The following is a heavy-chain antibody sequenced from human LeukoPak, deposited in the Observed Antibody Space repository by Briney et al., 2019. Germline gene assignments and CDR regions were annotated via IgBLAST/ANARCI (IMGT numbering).Heavy chain of an antibody. D-gene: IGHD6-19*01. V-gene: IGHV4-34*01. CDR2: INHSGST. CDR1: GFTFSTNA. Sequence: PGGSLRLSCLTSGFTFSTNAMRWVRQAPGKGLEWIGEINHSGSTNYNPSLKSRVTISVDTSKNQFSLKRSSVTAADTAVYYCARGGNSSGWLGDYWGQGTLVTVS. CDR3: ARGGNSSGWLGDY. J-gene: IGHJ4*02.